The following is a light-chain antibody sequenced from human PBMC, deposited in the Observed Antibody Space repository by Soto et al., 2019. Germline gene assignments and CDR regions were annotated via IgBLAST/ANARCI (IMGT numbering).Light chain of an antibody. J-gene: IGKJ1*01. V-gene: IGKV1-5*03. CDR1: QSISSW. CDR3: QQYNGYPWT. Sequence: DIQMTQSPSTLSASVGDRVTITCRASQSISSWLAWYQRKPGKAPKLLIYRASILESGVPSSFSGSGSGTEFTLTISSLQPDDFETYYCQQYNGYPWTFGQGTKVEV. CDR2: RAS.